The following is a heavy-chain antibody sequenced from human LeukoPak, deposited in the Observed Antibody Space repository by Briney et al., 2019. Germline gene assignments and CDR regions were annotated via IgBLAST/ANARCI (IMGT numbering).Heavy chain of an antibody. CDR3: ASGDCSSSSCYALWFDP. D-gene: IGHD2-2*03. CDR2: IIPNCGTA. J-gene: IGHJ5*02. Sequence: ASVKVSCKASGGTFTSYAISWVRQAPGQGLEWMGGIIPNCGTANYAQKFQGRVTITADKSTSTAYMELSSLRSEDTAVYYCASGDCSSSSCYALWFDPWGQGTLVTVSS. V-gene: IGHV1-69*06. CDR1: GGTFTSYA.